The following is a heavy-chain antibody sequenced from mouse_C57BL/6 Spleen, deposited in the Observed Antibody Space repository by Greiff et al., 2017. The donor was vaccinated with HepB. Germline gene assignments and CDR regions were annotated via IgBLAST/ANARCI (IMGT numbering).Heavy chain of an antibody. CDR1: GYTFTSYW. CDR3: ARGGTAQAPFAY. Sequence: QVQLQQPGAELVRPGSSVKLSCKASGYTFTSYWMHWVKQRPIQGLEWIGNIYPSDSETNYNQKFQDKATLTVDKSSSTADLQLSSLTSEDSAVYYCARGGTAQAPFAYWGQGTLVTVSA. V-gene: IGHV1-52*01. CDR2: IYPSDSET. D-gene: IGHD3-2*02. J-gene: IGHJ3*01.